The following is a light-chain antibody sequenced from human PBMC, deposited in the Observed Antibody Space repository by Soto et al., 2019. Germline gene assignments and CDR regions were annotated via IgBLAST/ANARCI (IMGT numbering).Light chain of an antibody. CDR2: GAS. CDR3: QHYGGSLYT. J-gene: IGKJ2*01. V-gene: IGKV3-20*01. CDR1: QSVSSNY. Sequence: EIVLTQSPGTLSLSPGERATLSCRASQSVSSNYLTWYRQKPGQAPRLLIYGASSRATGIPDRFSGSGSGTDFTLTISGLEPEDFAVYYCQHYGGSLYTFGQGTKLEIK.